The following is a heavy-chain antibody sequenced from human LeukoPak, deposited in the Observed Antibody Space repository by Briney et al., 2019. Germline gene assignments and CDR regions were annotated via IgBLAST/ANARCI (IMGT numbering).Heavy chain of an antibody. Sequence: GASAKVSCKASGGTFTSYVISWVRPAPGQGLEWMGGIIPIFGTANYAQKFQGRVTITADESTSTAYMELSSLRSEDTAVYYCARRGIRGVIVHGTFDIWGQGTMVTVSS. CDR3: ARRGIRGVIVHGTFDI. CDR2: IIPIFGTA. V-gene: IGHV1-69*13. CDR1: GGTFTSYV. D-gene: IGHD3-10*01. J-gene: IGHJ3*02.